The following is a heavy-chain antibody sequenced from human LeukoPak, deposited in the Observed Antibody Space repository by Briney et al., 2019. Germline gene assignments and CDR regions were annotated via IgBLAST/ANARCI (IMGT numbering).Heavy chain of an antibody. J-gene: IGHJ4*02. V-gene: IGHV3-23*01. D-gene: IGHD3-3*01. CDR1: GFTFSRYA. CDR3: AKDITCYDFWRGYYSGMAVDY. Sequence: GGSLRLSCAASGFTFSRYAMSWVRQAPGKGLEWVSAICGSGGSTYYADSVKGRFTISRDNSKDTLYLQMSSLRAEDTAVYYCAKDITCYDFWRGYYSGMAVDYWGQGTLVTVSS. CDR2: ICGSGGST.